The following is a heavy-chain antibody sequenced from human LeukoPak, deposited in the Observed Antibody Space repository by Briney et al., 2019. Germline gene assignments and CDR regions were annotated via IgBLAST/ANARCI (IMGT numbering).Heavy chain of an antibody. CDR3: ARDDYMDV. V-gene: IGHV3-74*01. J-gene: IGHJ6*03. CDR1: GLTFSSYW. Sequence: GGSLRLSCAASGLTFSSYWMHWVRQAPGKGLVWVSRINTDGSITNYADSVKGRFTISRDNAKNTLSRDNAKNTLYLQMNSLRAEDTAVYYCARDDYMDVWGKGTTVTVSS. CDR2: INTDGSIT.